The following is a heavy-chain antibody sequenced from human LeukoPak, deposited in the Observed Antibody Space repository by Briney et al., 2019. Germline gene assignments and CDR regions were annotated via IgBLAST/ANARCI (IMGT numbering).Heavy chain of an antibody. CDR1: GFTFSDYY. V-gene: IGHV3-11*01. CDR3: ARGDLYYDSSGYEGSLGY. J-gene: IGHJ4*02. Sequence: PGGSLRLSCATSGFTFSDYYMSWIRQAPGKGLEWVSYISSSGNTIYYADSVKGRFTISRDNAKNPLYLQMNSLRAEDTAVYYCARGDLYYDSSGYEGSLGYWGQGTLVTVSS. CDR2: ISSSGNTI. D-gene: IGHD3-22*01.